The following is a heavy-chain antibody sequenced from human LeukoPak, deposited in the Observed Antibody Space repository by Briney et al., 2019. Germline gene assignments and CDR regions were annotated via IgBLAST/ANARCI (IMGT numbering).Heavy chain of an antibody. J-gene: IGHJ4*02. D-gene: IGHD6-19*01. CDR1: GFTVSSNY. CDR3: ARASQWLAFDY. V-gene: IGHV3-66*01. Sequence: GGSLRLSCAASGFTVSSNYMSWVRQAPGKGLEWVSVIYNGGSTKYADSVKGRFTISRDNSENTLYLQMNSLRDEYTAVHFCARASQWLAFDYWGQGTLVTVSS. CDR2: IYNGGST.